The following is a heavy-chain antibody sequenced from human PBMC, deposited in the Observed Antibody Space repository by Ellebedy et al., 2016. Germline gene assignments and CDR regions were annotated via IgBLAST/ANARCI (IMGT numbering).Heavy chain of an antibody. CDR3: AREDSSGWYGYYFDY. V-gene: IGHV4-31*03. Sequence: SETLSLTCTVSGGSISSGGYYRSWIRQHPGKGLEWIGYIYYSGSTYYNPSLKSRVTISVDRSKNQFSLNLNSMIAADTAVYYCAREDSSGWYGYYFDYWGQGTLVTVSS. J-gene: IGHJ4*02. CDR2: IYYSGST. CDR1: GGSISSGGYY. D-gene: IGHD6-19*01.